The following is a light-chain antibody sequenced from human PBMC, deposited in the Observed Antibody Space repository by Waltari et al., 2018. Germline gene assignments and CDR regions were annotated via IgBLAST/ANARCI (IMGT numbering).Light chain of an antibody. V-gene: IGKV3-15*01. CDR2: GAS. CDR3: QQYNNWPPR. J-gene: IGKJ2*01. Sequence: EIVITKSLASQSVSLGEKATLSCMASLSVTRNLAWYQQKPGQAPRLLLYGASTRAPGIPARFSGSGSGTEFTLTIISMQSEDFAVYYWQQYNNWPPRFGQGTKLEIK. CDR1: LSVTRN.